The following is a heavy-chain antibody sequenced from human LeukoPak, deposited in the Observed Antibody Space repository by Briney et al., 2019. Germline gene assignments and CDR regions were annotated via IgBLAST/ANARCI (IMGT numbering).Heavy chain of an antibody. CDR2: IQFDGSNK. CDR1: GFTFSSYG. CDR3: GTSGYSYGYQVDY. Sequence: GGSLRLSCAASGFTFSSYGMHWVRQAPGKGLEWVTFIQFDGSNKYYADSVKGRFTISRDNPKNTLYLQMNSLRAEDTAVYYCGTSGYSYGYQVDYWGQGTLVTVSS. D-gene: IGHD5-18*01. V-gene: IGHV3-30*02. J-gene: IGHJ4*02.